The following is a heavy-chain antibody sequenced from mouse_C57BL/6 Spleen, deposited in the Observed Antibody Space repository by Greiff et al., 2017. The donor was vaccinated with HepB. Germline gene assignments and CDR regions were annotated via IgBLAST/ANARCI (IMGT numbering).Heavy chain of an antibody. Sequence: EVQRVESGGGLVKPGGSLKLSCAASGFTFSDYGMHWVRQAPEKGLEWVAYISSGSSTIYYADTVKGRFTISRDNAKNTLFLQMTSLRSEDTAMYYCARDYYSNYGGYFDYWGQGTTLTVSS. CDR1: GFTFSDYG. D-gene: IGHD2-5*01. V-gene: IGHV5-17*01. J-gene: IGHJ2*01. CDR3: ARDYYSNYGGYFDY. CDR2: ISSGSSTI.